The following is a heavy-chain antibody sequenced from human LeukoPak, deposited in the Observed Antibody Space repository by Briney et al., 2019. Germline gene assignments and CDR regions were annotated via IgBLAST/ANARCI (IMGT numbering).Heavy chain of an antibody. Sequence: ASVTVSCKASGYTFTGYYMHWVRQAPGQGLEWMGWINPNSGGTNYAQKFQGRVTMTRDTSISTAYMELSRLRSDDTAVYYCARLVKGYYYDSSGYYSHWGQGTLVTVSS. V-gene: IGHV1-2*02. J-gene: IGHJ4*02. CDR1: GYTFTGYY. D-gene: IGHD3-22*01. CDR2: INPNSGGT. CDR3: ARLVKGYYYDSSGYYSH.